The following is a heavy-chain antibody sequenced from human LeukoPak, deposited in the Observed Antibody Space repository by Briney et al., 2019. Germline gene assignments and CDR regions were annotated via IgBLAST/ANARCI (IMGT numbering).Heavy chain of an antibody. CDR3: ARELLLAFDI. D-gene: IGHD1-26*01. CDR1: GFTFSSYA. Sequence: GGSLRLSCAASGFTFSSYAIHWVRQAPGKGLEWVAVISYDGSNKYYADSVKGRFTISRDNSKNTLYLQMNSLRAEDTAVYYCARELLLAFDIWGQGTMVTVSS. V-gene: IGHV3-30-3*01. J-gene: IGHJ3*02. CDR2: ISYDGSNK.